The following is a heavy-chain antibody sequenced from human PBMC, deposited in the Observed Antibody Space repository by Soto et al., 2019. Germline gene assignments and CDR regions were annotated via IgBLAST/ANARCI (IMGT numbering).Heavy chain of an antibody. D-gene: IGHD3-16*01. Sequence: VQLVESGGGLVQPGGSLRLSCAASGFTLSGYAMNWVRQAPGKGLEWVAFISTSGKTISYADSVMGRFTISKDIAKNSLYLEMNSLRNEDTAVYYCVSDQATGRSLVDLDFWGQGTLVTVSS. CDR1: GFTLSGYA. CDR2: ISTSGKTI. J-gene: IGHJ4*02. V-gene: IGHV3-48*02. CDR3: VSDQATGRSLVDLDF.